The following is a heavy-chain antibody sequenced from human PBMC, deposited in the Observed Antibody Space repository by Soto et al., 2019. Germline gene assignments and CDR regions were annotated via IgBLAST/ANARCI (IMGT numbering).Heavy chain of an antibody. D-gene: IGHD2-2*01. V-gene: IGHV1-69*05. CDR3: ARDLVPAAISFYGMDV. Sequence: SVKVSCKASGGTFSSYAISWVRQAPGQGLEWMGGTIPIFGTANYAQKFQGRVTMTRDTSISTAYMELSRLRSDDTAVYYCARDLVPAAISFYGMDVWGQGTTVTVSS. J-gene: IGHJ6*02. CDR1: GGTFSSYA. CDR2: TIPIFGTA.